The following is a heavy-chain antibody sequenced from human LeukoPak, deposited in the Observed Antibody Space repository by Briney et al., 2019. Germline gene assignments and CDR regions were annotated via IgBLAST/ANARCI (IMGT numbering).Heavy chain of an antibody. Sequence: GASVKVSCKASGYIFTGYYMHWVRQAPGQGLEWTGWINPNSGDTNYAQKFQGRVTMTRDTSISTAYMELSRLRSDDTAVYYCARDERYDSSGYPFDYWGQGTLVTVSS. CDR1: GYIFTGYY. D-gene: IGHD3-22*01. CDR3: ARDERYDSSGYPFDY. CDR2: INPNSGDT. V-gene: IGHV1-2*02. J-gene: IGHJ4*02.